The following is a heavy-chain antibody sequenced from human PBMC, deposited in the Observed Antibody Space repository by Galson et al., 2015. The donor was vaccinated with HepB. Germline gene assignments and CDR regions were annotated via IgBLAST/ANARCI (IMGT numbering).Heavy chain of an antibody. Sequence: SVKVSCKASGYTFTSYTMNWVRQAPGQGLEWMGWINTNTGNPTYAQGFTGRFVFSLDTSVSTAYLQISSLKAEDTAVYYCASIAAANPYYYYYMDVWGKGTTVTVSS. CDR2: INTNTGNP. J-gene: IGHJ6*03. D-gene: IGHD6-13*01. CDR3: ASIAAANPYYYYYMDV. V-gene: IGHV7-4-1*02. CDR1: GYTFTSYT.